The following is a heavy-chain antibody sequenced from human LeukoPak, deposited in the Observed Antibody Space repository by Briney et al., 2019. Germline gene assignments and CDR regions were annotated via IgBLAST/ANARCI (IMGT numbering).Heavy chain of an antibody. D-gene: IGHD3-16*01. V-gene: IGHV3-23*01. CDR2: SSSIGGRT. CDR3: AKDDAWGRFYH. Sequence: GGSLRLSCAASGFTFSSHGMNWVRQAPGKGLEGVSGSSSIGGRTYYADSVKGRFTVTRDNSRNTLHLQVNSLRVEDTGVYYCAKDDAWGRFYHWGQGTLVTVSS. J-gene: IGHJ1*01. CDR1: GFTFSSHG.